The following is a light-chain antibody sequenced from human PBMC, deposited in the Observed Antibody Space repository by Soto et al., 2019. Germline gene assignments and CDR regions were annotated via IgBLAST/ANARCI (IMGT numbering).Light chain of an antibody. CDR3: QTWVGTGNVV. CDR2: LNSDGSH. CDR1: SGHSNYA. V-gene: IGLV4-69*01. Sequence: QSVLTQSPSASASLGASVKVTCTLSSGHSNYAIAWHQQQPEKGPRYLMKLNSDGSHSKGDGIPDRFSGSSSGAERYLTISSLQSEDEAEYYCQTWVGTGNVVFGGGTKVTVL. J-gene: IGLJ2*01.